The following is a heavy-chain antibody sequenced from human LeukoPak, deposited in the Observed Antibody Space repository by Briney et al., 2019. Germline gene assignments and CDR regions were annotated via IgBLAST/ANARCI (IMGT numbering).Heavy chain of an antibody. V-gene: IGHV1-2*02. CDR2: INPNGGGT. D-gene: IGHD3-9*01. J-gene: IGHJ4*02. CDR3: ARVAVRYFDWLGENDY. CDR1: GYTFTGYY. Sequence: GASVKVSCKASGYTFTGYYMHWVRQAPGQGLEWMGWINPNGGGTNYAQKFQGRVTMTRDTSISTAYMELSRLRSDDTAVYYCARVAVRYFDWLGENDYWGQGTLVTVSS.